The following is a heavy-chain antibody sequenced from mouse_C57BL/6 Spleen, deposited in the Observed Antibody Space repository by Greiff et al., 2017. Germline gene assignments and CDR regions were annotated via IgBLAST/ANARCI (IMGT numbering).Heavy chain of an antibody. V-gene: IGHV1-22*01. D-gene: IGHD4-1*01. CDR3: ARETGSFDY. Sequence: EVQLQQSGPELVKPGASVKMSCKASGYSFTDYNMHWVKQCPGKGLEWIGYINPYNGGTNYNQKLKGKATLTVNKSSSTAYMELRSLTSEESAVYYCARETGSFDYWDQGTTLTVAS. J-gene: IGHJ2*01. CDR2: INPYNGGT. CDR1: GYSFTDYN.